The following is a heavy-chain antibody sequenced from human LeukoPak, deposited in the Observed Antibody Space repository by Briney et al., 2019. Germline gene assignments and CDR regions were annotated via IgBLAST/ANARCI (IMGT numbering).Heavy chain of an antibody. CDR2: IYYSGST. CDR1: GGSISSYY. V-gene: IGHV4-59*01. J-gene: IGHJ6*02. D-gene: IGHD6-19*01. CDR3: ARDSYSSGWYSHYYGMDV. Sequence: PSETLSLTCTVSGGSISSYYWSWIRQPPGKGLEWIGCIYYSGSTNYNPSLKSRVTISVDTSKNQFFLKLSSVTAADTAVYYCARDSYSSGWYSHYYGMDVWGQGTTVTVSS.